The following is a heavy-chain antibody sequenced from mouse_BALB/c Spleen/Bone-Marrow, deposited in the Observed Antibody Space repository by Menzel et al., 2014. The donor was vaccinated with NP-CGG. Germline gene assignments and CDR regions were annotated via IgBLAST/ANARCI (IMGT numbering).Heavy chain of an antibody. V-gene: IGHV5-17*02. CDR3: ARARSTMITTGTLDY. Sequence: EVKLVESGGGLVQPGGSRKLSCAASGFTFSSFGMHWVRQAPEKGLEWVAYISSGSSTIYYADTLKGRFTISRDNPKNTLFLQMTSLRSEDTAMYYCARARSTMITTGTLDYWGRGTSVTVSS. CDR2: ISSGSSTI. D-gene: IGHD2-4*01. CDR1: GFTFSSFG. J-gene: IGHJ4*01.